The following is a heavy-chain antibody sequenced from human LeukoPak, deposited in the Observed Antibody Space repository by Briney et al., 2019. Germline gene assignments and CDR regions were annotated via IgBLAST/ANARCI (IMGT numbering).Heavy chain of an antibody. Sequence: PGGSLRLSCAASGFTFTTYAMSWVRQAPGKGLEWVSDISGTGVTTFYADSVKGRFTISRDNSKNTLFLQMNSLRAEDTAVYYCAKEANYVWGSYPPATWDYWGQGTLVTVSS. CDR2: ISGTGVTT. CDR3: AKEANYVWGSYPPATWDY. J-gene: IGHJ4*02. V-gene: IGHV3-23*01. D-gene: IGHD3-16*02. CDR1: GFTFTTYA.